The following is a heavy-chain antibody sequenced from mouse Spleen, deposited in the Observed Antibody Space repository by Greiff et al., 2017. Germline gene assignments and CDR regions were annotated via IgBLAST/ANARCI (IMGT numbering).Heavy chain of an antibody. D-gene: IGHD4-1*01. J-gene: IGHJ1*01. CDR2: IDPETGGT. CDR3: ATGTRWYFDV. CDR1: GYTFTDYE. V-gene: IGHV1-15*01. Sequence: QVHVKQSGAELVRPGASVTLSCKASGYTFTDYEMHWVKQTPVHGLEWIGAIDPETGGTAYNQKFKGKATLTADKSSSTAYMQLSSLTSEDSAVYYCATGTRWYFDVWGAGTTVTVSS.